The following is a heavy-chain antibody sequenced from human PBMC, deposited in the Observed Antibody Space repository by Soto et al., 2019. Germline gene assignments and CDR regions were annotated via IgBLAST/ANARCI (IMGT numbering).Heavy chain of an antibody. CDR3: ARVVSSYMGNYYYMDV. Sequence: GGSLRLSCAASGFTFSSYGMHWVRQAPGKGLEWVAVIWYDGSNKYYADSVKGRFTISRDNSKNTLYLQMNSLRAEDTAVYYCARVVSSYMGNYYYMDVWGKGTTVTVSS. D-gene: IGHD1-1*01. V-gene: IGHV3-33*01. CDR1: GFTFSSYG. J-gene: IGHJ6*03. CDR2: IWYDGSNK.